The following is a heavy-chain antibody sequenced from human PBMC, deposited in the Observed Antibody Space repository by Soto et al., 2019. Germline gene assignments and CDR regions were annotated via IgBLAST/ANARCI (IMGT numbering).Heavy chain of an antibody. CDR2: IIPLFGTT. J-gene: IGHJ5*02. Sequence: GASVKVSCKASGGTFSSYGINWVRRAPGRGLEWMGGIIPLFGTTNYAQKFRGRVTVTADESTSTVYMELRGLTFEDTAVYYCARAHGSSWYNWFDPWGQGTLVTVSS. CDR1: GGTFSSYG. V-gene: IGHV1-69*13. D-gene: IGHD6-13*01. CDR3: ARAHGSSWYNWFDP.